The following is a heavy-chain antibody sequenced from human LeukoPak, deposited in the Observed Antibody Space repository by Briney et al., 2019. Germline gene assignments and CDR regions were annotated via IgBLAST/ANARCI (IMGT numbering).Heavy chain of an antibody. CDR3: AKEYYYGSGSYYNGGAFDI. CDR2: IRYDGSNK. CDR1: GFTFSSYG. Sequence: GGSLRLSCAASGFTFSSYGMHWVRQAPGKGLEWVAFIRYDGSNKYYADSVKGRFTISRDNSKNTLYLQMNSLRAEDTAVYYCAKEYYYGSGSYYNGGAFDIWGQGTMVTVSS. J-gene: IGHJ3*02. V-gene: IGHV3-30*02. D-gene: IGHD3-10*01.